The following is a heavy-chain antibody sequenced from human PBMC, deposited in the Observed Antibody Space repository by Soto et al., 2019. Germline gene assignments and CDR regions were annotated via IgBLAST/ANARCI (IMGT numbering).Heavy chain of an antibody. CDR2: VSYDRSSK. CDR1: GFSFSTSG. J-gene: IGHJ4*01. D-gene: IGHD4-4*01. V-gene: IGHV3-30*18. CDR3: VKVERSRYSSMFDY. Sequence: GGSLRLSCVASGFSFSTSGMHWVRQAPGKGLEWVAVVSYDRSSKFYADSVKGRFTISSDDSKNTLYLQMDSLRVEDSAVYYCVKVERSRYSSMFDYWAHGTRVTVSS.